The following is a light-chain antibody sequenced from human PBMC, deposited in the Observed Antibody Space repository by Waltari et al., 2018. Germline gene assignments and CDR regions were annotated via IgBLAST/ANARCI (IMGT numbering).Light chain of an antibody. CDR1: QSLLPGDGRNF. CDR2: MGS. Sequence: DIVMTQSPLSLPVTPGEPAPISCRSSQSLLPGDGRNFLDWYLQKPGQSPQLLIYMGSNRASGVPDRFSGSGSGTYFTLKISRVEAEDVGVYYCMQARQPPYTFGGGTKVEIK. CDR3: MQARQPPYT. V-gene: IGKV2-28*01. J-gene: IGKJ4*01.